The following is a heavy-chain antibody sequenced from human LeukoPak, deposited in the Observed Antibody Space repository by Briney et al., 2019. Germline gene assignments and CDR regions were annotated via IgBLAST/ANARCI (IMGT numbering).Heavy chain of an antibody. J-gene: IGHJ5*02. Sequence: ASVEVSCKASGGTFSSYAISWVRQAPGQGLEWMGGIIPIFGTANYAQKFQGRVTITTDESTSTAYMELSSLRSEDTAVYYCARDAGTTLGSFDPWGQGTLVTVSS. CDR3: ARDAGTTLGSFDP. CDR1: GGTFSSYA. D-gene: IGHD1-7*01. V-gene: IGHV1-69*05. CDR2: IIPIFGTA.